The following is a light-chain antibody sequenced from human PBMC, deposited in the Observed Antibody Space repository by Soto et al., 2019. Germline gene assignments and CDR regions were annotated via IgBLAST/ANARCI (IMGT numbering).Light chain of an antibody. V-gene: IGKV1-5*01. Sequence: IQLPQSPSTLSTSVGDRVTITCRASQSISSWLAWYQQKPGKAPKLLIYDASSLESGVPSRFSGSGSGTEFTLTISSLQPDDFATYYCQQYNSYSPKWTFGQGTKVDIK. J-gene: IGKJ1*01. CDR2: DAS. CDR1: QSISSW. CDR3: QQYNSYSPKWT.